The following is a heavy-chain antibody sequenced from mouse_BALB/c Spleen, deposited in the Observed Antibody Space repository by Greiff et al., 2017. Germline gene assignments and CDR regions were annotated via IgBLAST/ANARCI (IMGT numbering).Heavy chain of an antibody. Sequence: QVQLQQSGPGLVQPSQSLSITCTVSGFSLTSYGVHWVRQPPGKGLEWLGVIWAGGSTNYNSALMSRLSISKDNSKSQVFLKMNSLQTDDTAMYYCARDGSSYGWFAYWGQGTLVTVSA. CDR3: ARDGSSYGWFAY. CDR1: GFSLTSYG. CDR2: IWAGGST. V-gene: IGHV2-9*02. J-gene: IGHJ3*01. D-gene: IGHD1-1*01.